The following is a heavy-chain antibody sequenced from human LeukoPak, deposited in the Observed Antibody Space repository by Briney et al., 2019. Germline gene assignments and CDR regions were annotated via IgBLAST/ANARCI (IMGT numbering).Heavy chain of an antibody. CDR2: IYNSGNT. Sequence: PSETLSLTCTVSGSSISNYYWSWIRQPPGKGLEWVAYIYNSGNTKYNPSLESRVTISIDTSKNQVSLKLTSVTAADTAVYYCARHGTWGLGQYSFDSWGQGTLVTVSA. J-gene: IGHJ4*02. CDR1: GSSISNYY. V-gene: IGHV4-59*08. CDR3: ARHGTWGLGQYSFDS. D-gene: IGHD7-27*01.